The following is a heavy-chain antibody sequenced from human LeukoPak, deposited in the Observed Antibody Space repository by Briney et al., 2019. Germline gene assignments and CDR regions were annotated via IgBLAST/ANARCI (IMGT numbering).Heavy chain of an antibody. J-gene: IGHJ4*01. Sequence: PGGSLRLSCVASGFTFNTYAMHWVRQAPGKGLEWVAVIPYDGSNKFYTDSVKGRFTVSRDNSRNTLYLQLNSLTAEDTAVYYCVYCSGGNCFHTVRGWTYWGQGTLVTVSS. CDR2: IPYDGSNK. D-gene: IGHD2-15*01. CDR3: VYCSGGNCFHTVRGWTY. CDR1: GFTFNTYA. V-gene: IGHV3-30*03.